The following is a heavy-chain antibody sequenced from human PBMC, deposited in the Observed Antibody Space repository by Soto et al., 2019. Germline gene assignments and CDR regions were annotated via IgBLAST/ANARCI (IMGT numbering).Heavy chain of an antibody. Sequence: QITLKESGPTLVKPTQTLTLTCTFSGFSLSSTRMAVGWIRQPPGKALEWLALIYWDDDKRYSPFLKSRLTIAKDTSRTQVVLTTPNMDPVDTARYYCAHIVVAGLGYYFDYWGQGTLVTVSS. J-gene: IGHJ4*02. CDR1: GFSLSSTRMA. CDR2: IYWDDDK. D-gene: IGHD6-19*01. V-gene: IGHV2-5*02. CDR3: AHIVVAGLGYYFDY.